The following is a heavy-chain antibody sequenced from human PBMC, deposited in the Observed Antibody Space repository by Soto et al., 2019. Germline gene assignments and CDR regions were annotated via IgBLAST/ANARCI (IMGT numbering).Heavy chain of an antibody. Sequence: QVQLQQWGAGLLRPSETLSLTCAVYDGSLSGYQWSWIRQPPGKGLEWIGEINHSGSTNYNPSLKSRVTISVDTSKNQSSLQVTSVTDADTAVYYCARRPDGFDVWGQGTMVTVSS. CDR1: DGSLSGYQ. V-gene: IGHV4-34*01. J-gene: IGHJ3*01. CDR2: INHSGST. CDR3: ARRPDGFDV.